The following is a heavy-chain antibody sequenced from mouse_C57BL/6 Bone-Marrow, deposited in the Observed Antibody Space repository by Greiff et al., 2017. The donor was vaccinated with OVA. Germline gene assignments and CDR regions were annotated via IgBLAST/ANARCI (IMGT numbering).Heavy chain of an antibody. Sequence: EVKVEESGGGLVQPGGSMKLSCVASGFTFSNYWMNWVRQSPEKGLEWVAQIRLKSDNYATHYAESVKGRFTISRDDSKSSVYLQMNNLRAEDTGIYYCTVSDYYAMDYWGQGTSVTVSS. V-gene: IGHV6-3*01. CDR2: IRLKSDNYAT. CDR1: GFTFSNYW. D-gene: IGHD6-1*01. CDR3: TVSDYYAMDY. J-gene: IGHJ4*01.